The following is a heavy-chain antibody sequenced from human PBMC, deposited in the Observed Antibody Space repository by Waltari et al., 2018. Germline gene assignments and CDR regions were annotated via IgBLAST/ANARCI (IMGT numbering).Heavy chain of an antibody. V-gene: IGHV3-48*04. CDR3: ATALIPTIFGVVHDAFDI. D-gene: IGHD3-3*01. CDR2: ISSSSSTI. J-gene: IGHJ3*02. CDR1: GFSFSSDS. Sequence: EVQLVESGGGLVQPGGSLRLSCAASGFSFSSDSMHWVRQATGKGLEWGSYISSSSSTIYYADSVKGRFTISRDNAKNSLYLQMNSLRAEDTAVYYCATALIPTIFGVVHDAFDIWGQGTMVTVSS.